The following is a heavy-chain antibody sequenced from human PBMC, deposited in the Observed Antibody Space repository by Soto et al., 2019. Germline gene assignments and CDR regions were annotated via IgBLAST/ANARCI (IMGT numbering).Heavy chain of an antibody. CDR1: GYTFTSYG. V-gene: IGHV1-18*01. Sequence: QVQLVQSGPEVKEPGGSLKVSCKASGYTFTSYGISWVRQAPGQGLEWMGWISTHNGDTKYAQKFQGRVSVTTDPYTSTDHMELRSLRSDDTAFYYGAREYCSNLCYGVDYWGQGTRVTVT. CDR3: AREYCSNLCYGVDY. J-gene: IGHJ4*02. CDR2: ISTHNGDT. D-gene: IGHD2-15*01.